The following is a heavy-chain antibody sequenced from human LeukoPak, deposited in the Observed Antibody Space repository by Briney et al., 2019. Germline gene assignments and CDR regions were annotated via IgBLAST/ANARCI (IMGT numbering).Heavy chain of an antibody. CDR2: MYGAANI. CDR1: GFTVSTTY. CDR3: ARGTVTAPDY. J-gene: IGHJ4*02. D-gene: IGHD2-21*02. V-gene: IGHV3-53*01. Sequence: GGSLRLSCAASGFTVSTTYMAWVRQAPGKGLEWVSFMYGAANIYYADPVKGRFTISRDNSKNTLYLQMNRLRPEDTAVYYCARGTVTAPDYWGQGTLVTVSS.